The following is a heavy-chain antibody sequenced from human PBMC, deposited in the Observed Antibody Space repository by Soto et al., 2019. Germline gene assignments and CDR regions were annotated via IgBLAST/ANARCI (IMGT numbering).Heavy chain of an antibody. D-gene: IGHD2-21*01. Sequence: QVQLQESGPGLVKPSETLSLTCTVSGGSISSYYWSWIRQPPGKGLEWIGYIYYSGSTNYNPSLKSRVTMSVDTSKNQFSLKLSSVTAADTAVYYCARESTLPHSINWFDPWGQGTLVTVSS. CDR1: GGSISSYY. J-gene: IGHJ5*02. V-gene: IGHV4-59*01. CDR2: IYYSGST. CDR3: ARESTLPHSINWFDP.